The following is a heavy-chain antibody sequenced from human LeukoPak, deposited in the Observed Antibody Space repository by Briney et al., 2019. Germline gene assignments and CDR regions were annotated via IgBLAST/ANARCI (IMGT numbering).Heavy chain of an antibody. CDR2: ISSSSSYT. Sequence: GGSLRLSCAASGFTFSDYYMSWIRQAPGKGLEWVSYISSSSSYTDYADSVKGRFTISGDNAKNSLNLQMNSLRAEDTAVYYCARDSGYSGYSDYWGQGTLVTVSS. CDR3: ARDSGYSGYSDY. CDR1: GFTFSDYY. J-gene: IGHJ4*02. V-gene: IGHV3-11*05. D-gene: IGHD5-12*01.